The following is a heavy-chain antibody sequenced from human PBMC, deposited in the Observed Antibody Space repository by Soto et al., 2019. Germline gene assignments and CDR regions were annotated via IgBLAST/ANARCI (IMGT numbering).Heavy chain of an antibody. J-gene: IGHJ4*02. CDR3: AREGIAAAGGGSFDY. D-gene: IGHD6-13*01. Sequence: GASVKVSCKASGGTFSSYTISWVRQAPGQGLEWMGRIIPILGIANYAQKFQGRVTITADKSTSTAYMELSSLRSEDTAVYYCAREGIAAAGGGSFDYWGPGTLVTLSS. V-gene: IGHV1-69*04. CDR2: IIPILGIA. CDR1: GGTFSSYT.